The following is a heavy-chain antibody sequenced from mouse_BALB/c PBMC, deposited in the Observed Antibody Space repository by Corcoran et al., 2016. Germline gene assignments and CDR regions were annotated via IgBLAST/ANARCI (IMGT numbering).Heavy chain of an antibody. CDR3: ARFGYYGSSYAWFAY. Sequence: QVQLQQSGPELVKPGASVKMSCKASGYTFTDYVISWVKQRTGQGLEWIGEIYPGSGNTYYNEKFKGKATLTADKSSNTAYMQLSSLTSEDSAVYFCARFGYYGSSYAWFAYWGQGTLVTVSA. CDR2: IYPGSGNT. CDR1: GYTFTDYV. J-gene: IGHJ3*01. D-gene: IGHD1-1*01. V-gene: IGHV1-81*01.